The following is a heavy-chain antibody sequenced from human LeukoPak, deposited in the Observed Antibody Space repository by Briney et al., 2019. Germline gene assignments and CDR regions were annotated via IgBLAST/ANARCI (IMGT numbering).Heavy chain of an antibody. CDR2: ISYDGSNK. J-gene: IGHJ4*02. V-gene: IGHV3-30*18. Sequence: HPGGSLRLSCAASGFTFSSYGMHWVRQAPGKGLEWVAVISYDGSNKYYADSVKGRFTISRDNSKNTLYLQMNSLRAEDTAVYYCAKVRTYYYDSSGYCLDYWGQGTLVTVSS. CDR1: GFTFSSYG. CDR3: AKVRTYYYDSSGYCLDY. D-gene: IGHD3-22*01.